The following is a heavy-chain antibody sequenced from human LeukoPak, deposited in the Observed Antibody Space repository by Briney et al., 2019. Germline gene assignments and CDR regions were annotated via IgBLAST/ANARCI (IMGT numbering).Heavy chain of an antibody. CDR2: IKWDGGRT. Sequence: QSGGSLRLSCAASGFIFSSYSMNWVRQAPGKGLEWVSGIKWDGGRTGYADSVKGRFTISRDNAKNSVYLQMNSLRAEDTALYYCARGSGSGWYFYFDYWGQGTLVTVSS. D-gene: IGHD6-13*01. V-gene: IGHV3-20*04. CDR1: GFIFSSYS. J-gene: IGHJ4*02. CDR3: ARGSGSGWYFYFDY.